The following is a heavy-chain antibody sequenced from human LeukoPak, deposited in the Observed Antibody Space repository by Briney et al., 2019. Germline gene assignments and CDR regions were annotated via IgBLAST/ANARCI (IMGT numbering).Heavy chain of an antibody. Sequence: GGSLRLSCAASGFTFSSFAMSWVRQAPGKGLEGVSPISGSGGSTYYADSVKGRFTISRDNSKNTLYLQMNSLRAEDTAVYYCAQDLRRSWRGFDSWGQGTLVTVSS. V-gene: IGHV3-23*01. D-gene: IGHD1-1*01. CDR2: ISGSGGST. CDR3: AQDLRRSWRGFDS. J-gene: IGHJ4*02. CDR1: GFTFSSFA.